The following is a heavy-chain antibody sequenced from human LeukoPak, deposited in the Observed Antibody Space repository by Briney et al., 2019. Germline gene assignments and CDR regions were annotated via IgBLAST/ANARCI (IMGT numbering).Heavy chain of an antibody. CDR2: ISSSSSYI. CDR1: GFTFSSCS. CDR3: ARGMGVGATLNAFDI. V-gene: IGHV3-21*01. Sequence: GGSLRLSCAASGFTFSSCSMNWVRQAPGKGLEWVSSISSSSSYIYYADSVKGRFTISRDNAKNSLYLQMNSLRAEDTAVYYCARGMGVGATLNAFDIWGQGTMVTASS. J-gene: IGHJ3*02. D-gene: IGHD1-26*01.